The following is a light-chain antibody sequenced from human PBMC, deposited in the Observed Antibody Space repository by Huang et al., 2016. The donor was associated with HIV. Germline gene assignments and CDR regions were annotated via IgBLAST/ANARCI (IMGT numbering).Light chain of an antibody. CDR1: QSVSSN. CDR3: HQYNNWRT. V-gene: IGKV3-15*01. Sequence: EIVMTQSPATLSVSPGERATLSCRASQSVSSNLAGYQQKPGQAPRLLIYGASTRATGIPARFSGSGAGTEFTLTISSLQSEDFAVYYCHQYNNWRTFGQGTKVEIK. CDR2: GAS. J-gene: IGKJ1*01.